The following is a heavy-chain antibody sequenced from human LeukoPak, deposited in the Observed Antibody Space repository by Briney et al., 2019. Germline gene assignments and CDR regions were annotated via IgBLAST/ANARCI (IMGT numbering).Heavy chain of an antibody. CDR1: GGTFSSYA. Sequence: SVKVSCEASGGTFSSYAISWVRQAPGQGLEWMGRIIPIFGTANYAQKFQGRVTITTDESTSTAYMELSSLRSEDTAVYYCARPRIARPSHYCFDYWGQGTLVTVSS. CDR3: ARPRIARPSHYCFDY. J-gene: IGHJ4*02. D-gene: IGHD3-16*02. V-gene: IGHV1-69*05. CDR2: IIPIFGTA.